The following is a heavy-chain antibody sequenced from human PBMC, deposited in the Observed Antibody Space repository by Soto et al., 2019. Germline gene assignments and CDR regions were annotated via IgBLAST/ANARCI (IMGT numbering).Heavy chain of an antibody. V-gene: IGHV3-23*01. CDR2: ISGSGGST. CDR3: AKGGVWGYSYGPYYFDY. CDR1: GFTFSSYA. Sequence: GGSLRLSCAASGFTFSSYAMSWVRQAPGKGLEWVSAISGSGGSTYYADSVKGRFTISRDNSKNTLYLQMNSLRAEDTAVYYCAKGGVWGYSYGPYYFDYWGQGTLVTVSS. J-gene: IGHJ4*02. D-gene: IGHD5-18*01.